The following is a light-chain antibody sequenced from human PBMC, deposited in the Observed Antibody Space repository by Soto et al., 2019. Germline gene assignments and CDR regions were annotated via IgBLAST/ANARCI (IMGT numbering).Light chain of an antibody. CDR3: SSYTSSNTLI. V-gene: IGLV2-18*02. J-gene: IGLJ2*01. Sequence: QSALTQPPSVSGSPGQSVTISCTGTSSDIGAYNRVSWYQQPPGTAPKLMIYEVRDRTSGVPDRFSGSKSGNTASLTISGLQAEEGADYYCSSYTSSNTLIFGGGTKLTVL. CDR2: EVR. CDR1: SSDIGAYNR.